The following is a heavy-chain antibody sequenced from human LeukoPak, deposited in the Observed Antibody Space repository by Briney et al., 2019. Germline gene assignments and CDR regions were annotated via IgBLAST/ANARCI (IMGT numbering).Heavy chain of an antibody. J-gene: IGHJ4*02. CDR2: INHSGST. CDR1: GGSFSGYY. CDR3: ARARRYSSGWSPMNLYDY. Sequence: PSETLSLTCAVYGGSFSGYYWSWIRQPPGKGLEWIGEINHSGSTNYNPSLKSRVTISVDTSKNQFSLKLSSVTAADTAVYYCARARRYSSGWSPMNLYDYWGQGTLVTVSS. D-gene: IGHD6-19*01. V-gene: IGHV4-34*01.